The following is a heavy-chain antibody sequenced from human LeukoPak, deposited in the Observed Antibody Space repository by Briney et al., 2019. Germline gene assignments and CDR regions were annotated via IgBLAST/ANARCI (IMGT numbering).Heavy chain of an antibody. CDR2: ISGRGDRS. CDR1: GFTFSSYA. Sequence: GGSLRLSCTASGFTFSSYALSWVRQAPGKGLEWVSAISGRGDRSYYTDSVKGRFTISRDNSKNTLFLQMNSLRVEDTALYYCAKGGAVVPPGNYLDSWGQGTLVTVSS. CDR3: AKGGAVVPPGNYLDS. V-gene: IGHV3-23*01. D-gene: IGHD2-2*01. J-gene: IGHJ4*02.